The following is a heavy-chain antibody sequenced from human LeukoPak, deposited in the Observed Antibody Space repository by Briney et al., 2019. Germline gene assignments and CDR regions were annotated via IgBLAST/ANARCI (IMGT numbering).Heavy chain of an antibody. D-gene: IGHD4/OR15-4a*01. CDR1: GVSVSSGNYY. J-gene: IGHJ3*02. V-gene: IGHV4-61*01. Sequence: PSETLSLTCTVSGVSVSSGNYYWSWIRQPPGKGLEWIGYVYKSGGTNYNPSLKGRVTISVDTSENQLSLKLSSVTTADTAVYYCARISLTMRDAFDIWGQGTTVTVST. CDR2: VYKSGGT. CDR3: ARISLTMRDAFDI.